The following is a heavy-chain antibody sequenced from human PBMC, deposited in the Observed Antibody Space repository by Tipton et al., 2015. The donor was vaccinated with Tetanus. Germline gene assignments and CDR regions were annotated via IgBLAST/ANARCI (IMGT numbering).Heavy chain of an antibody. J-gene: IGHJ4*02. CDR1: GGSVSNGSYY. D-gene: IGHD5-12*01. CDR2: IYYTGST. CDR3: ARPGVGGYTGYYFDF. Sequence: TLSLTCTVSGGSVSNGSYYWNWIRQPPGKGLEWIGHIYYTGSTDYNPSLKSRVTISADTTKNQFSLKLDSVTAADAAVYYCARPGVGGYTGYYFDFWGQGTVVTVSS. V-gene: IGHV4-61*01.